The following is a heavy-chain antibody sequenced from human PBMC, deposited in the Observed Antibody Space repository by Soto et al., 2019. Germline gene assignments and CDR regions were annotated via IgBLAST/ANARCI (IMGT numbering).Heavy chain of an antibody. J-gene: IGHJ6*02. CDR3: ARDDRGIAAAGFYYYYGMDV. CDR1: GGTFSSYA. CDR2: IIPIFGTA. V-gene: IGHV1-69*13. Sequence: GASVKVSCKASGGTFSSYAISWVRQAPGQGLEWMGGIIPIFGTANYAQKFQGRVTITADESTSTAYMELSSLRSEDTAVYYCARDDRGIAAAGFYYYYGMDVWGQGTTVTVSS. D-gene: IGHD6-13*01.